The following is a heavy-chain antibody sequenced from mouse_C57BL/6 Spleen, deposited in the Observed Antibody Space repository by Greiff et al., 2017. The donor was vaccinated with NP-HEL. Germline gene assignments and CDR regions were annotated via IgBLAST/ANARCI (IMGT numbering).Heavy chain of an antibody. CDR2: IYPGDGDT. CDR3: AKDYGSSYWYFDV. CDR1: GYAFSSSW. V-gene: IGHV1-82*01. Sequence: VQLVESGPELVKPGASVKISCKASGYAFSSSWMNWVKQRPGKGLEWIGRIYPGDGDTNYNGKFKGKATLTADQSSSTAYMQLSSLTSEDSAVYFCAKDYGSSYWYFDVWGTGTTVTVSS. D-gene: IGHD1-1*01. J-gene: IGHJ1*03.